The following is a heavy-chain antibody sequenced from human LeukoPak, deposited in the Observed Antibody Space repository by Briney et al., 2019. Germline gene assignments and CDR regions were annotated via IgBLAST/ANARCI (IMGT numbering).Heavy chain of an antibody. Sequence: PSETLSLTCTVSGGSISSSSYYWGWIRQPPGKGLEWIGSIYYSGSTYSNPSLQSRVTISVDTSKNQFSLKLNSVTAADTAVYYCARGPQYYDILTGYYSYYYMDVWGKGTTVTVSS. CDR3: ARGPQYYDILTGYYSYYYMDV. J-gene: IGHJ6*03. CDR2: IYYSGST. CDR1: GGSISSSSYY. V-gene: IGHV4-39*01. D-gene: IGHD3-9*01.